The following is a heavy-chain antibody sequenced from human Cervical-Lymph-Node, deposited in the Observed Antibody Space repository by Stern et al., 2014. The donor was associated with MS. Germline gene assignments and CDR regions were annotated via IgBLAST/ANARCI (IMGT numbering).Heavy chain of an antibody. CDR2: ISYDESNN. V-gene: IGHV3-30*18. CDR3: AKDRDGARLHYYGLDV. D-gene: IGHD4-17*01. CDR1: GFIFRSYG. J-gene: IGHJ6*02. Sequence: VHLVESGGGVVQPGRSLRLSCAASGFIFRSYGMHWVRQAPGKGLEWVEGISYDESNNYYADSVKCRFTVSRDNSKNTLYLQMNSLRGEDTAVYYCAKDRDGARLHYYGLDVWGQGTTVTVS.